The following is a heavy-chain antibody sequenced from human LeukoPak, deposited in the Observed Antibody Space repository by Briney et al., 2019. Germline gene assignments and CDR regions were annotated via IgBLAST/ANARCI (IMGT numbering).Heavy chain of an antibody. Sequence: QPGGSLRLSCAASGFTFSSYEMNWVRQAPGKGLEWVSYISSSGSTIYHADSVKGRFTISRDNAKNALYLQMNSLSTEDTAVYNCARQGVDYGAPAGFHNWGQGTLVTVSS. CDR1: GFTFSSYE. V-gene: IGHV3-48*03. D-gene: IGHD4-17*01. J-gene: IGHJ4*02. CDR2: ISSSGSTI. CDR3: ARQGVDYGAPAGFHN.